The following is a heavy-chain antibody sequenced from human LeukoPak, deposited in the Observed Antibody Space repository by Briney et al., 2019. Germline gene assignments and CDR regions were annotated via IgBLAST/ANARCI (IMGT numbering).Heavy chain of an antibody. CDR2: IYYSGST. J-gene: IGHJ5*02. V-gene: IGHV4-39*07. Sequence: ETLSLTCTVSGGSISGSSYYWGWIRQPPGKGLEWIGSIYYSGSTYYNPSLKSRVTISVDTSKNQFSLKLSSVTAADTAVYYCARDKEYYYDSSGSKGFDPWGQGTLVTVSS. CDR1: GGSISGSSYY. D-gene: IGHD3-22*01. CDR3: ARDKEYYYDSSGSKGFDP.